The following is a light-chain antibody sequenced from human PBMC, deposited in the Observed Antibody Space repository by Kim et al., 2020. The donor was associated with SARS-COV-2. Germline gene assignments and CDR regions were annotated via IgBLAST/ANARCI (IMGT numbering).Light chain of an antibody. CDR3: SSYTSSSNRV. CDR2: EVR. J-gene: IGLJ2*01. CDR1: SSDVGGYNY. Sequence: QSITISSTGISSDVGGYNYVSWYQQHPGKPPKLIIYEVRRRPAVVSNRFSGSKSGNAASLTICGLQAEDEADYYCSSYTSSSNRVFGGGTKLTVL. V-gene: IGLV2-14*01.